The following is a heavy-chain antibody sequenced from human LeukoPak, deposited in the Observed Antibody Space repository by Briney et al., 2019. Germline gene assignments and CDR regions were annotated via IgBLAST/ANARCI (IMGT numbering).Heavy chain of an antibody. CDR2: ISGYNAET. CDR3: AREGDSAGWYRPAFRLLDY. CDR1: GYTFTRYG. D-gene: IGHD6-19*01. Sequence: GASVKVSCKTSGYTFTRYGLYWVRQAPGQGLEWRGWISGYNAETNYARKFQGRVTMTTDTSTTTAYMELTSLTSDDTALYYCAREGDSAGWYRPAFRLLDYWGQGTMVTVSS. V-gene: IGHV1-18*01. J-gene: IGHJ4*02.